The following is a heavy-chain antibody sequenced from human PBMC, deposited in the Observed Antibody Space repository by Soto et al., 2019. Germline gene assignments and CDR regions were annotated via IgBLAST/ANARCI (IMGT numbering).Heavy chain of an antibody. CDR3: TSLYYGH. CDR2: IKSKADGGTT. V-gene: IGHV3-15*01. D-gene: IGHD4-17*01. CDR1: EFTFANAW. J-gene: IGHJ4*02. Sequence: GSLQISCAASEFTFANAWISWVRQAPGKGLEWVGRIKSKADGGTTDYAAPVKGRFTISRDESQNTLYLQMNSLKTEDTAVYYCTSLYYGHWGQGTLVTVSS.